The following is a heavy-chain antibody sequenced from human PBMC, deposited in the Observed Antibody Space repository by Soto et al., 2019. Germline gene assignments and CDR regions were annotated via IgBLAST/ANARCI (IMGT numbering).Heavy chain of an antibody. J-gene: IGHJ6*02. Sequence: GGSLRVXRGAAGFTCSGYSRSWVRKAKGKGLEWVSYISNSSSSTIYYADSVKGRFTISRDNAKNSLYLQMNSLRDEDTAVYYCARDSPGRYCSSTSCPRMDVWGQGTTVTVSS. CDR1: GFTCSGYS. V-gene: IGHV3-48*02. CDR2: ISNSSSSTI. D-gene: IGHD2-2*01. CDR3: ARDSPGRYCSSTSCPRMDV.